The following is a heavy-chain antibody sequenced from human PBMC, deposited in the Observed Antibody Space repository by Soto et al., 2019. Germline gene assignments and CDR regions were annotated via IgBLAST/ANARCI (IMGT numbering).Heavy chain of an antibody. V-gene: IGHV4-39*01. Sequence: QLQLQESGPGLVKPSETLSLTCTVSGGSISSSSYYWGWIRQPPGKGLEWIGSIYYSGSTYYNPYLHCRDPVTVDTYNNQYSRKLISVSAADTAVYYCASQYCSGRSCYSYYYYGIDVWSQGTTVTVSS. CDR3: ASQYCSGRSCYSYYYYGIDV. D-gene: IGHD2-15*01. J-gene: IGHJ6*02. CDR2: IYYSGST. CDR1: GGSISSSSYY.